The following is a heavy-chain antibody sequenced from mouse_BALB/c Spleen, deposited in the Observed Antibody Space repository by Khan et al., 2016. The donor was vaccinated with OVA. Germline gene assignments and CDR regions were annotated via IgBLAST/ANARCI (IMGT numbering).Heavy chain of an antibody. Sequence: VQLQQSGAELAKPGASVKMSCKASGYTFINYWILWVKQRPGQGLEWIGYINPSTGYTEYNQNFKGKATLTADKSSSTAYMQLSSLTSDDSAVYYGARRGLRWDFDYWGQGTTLTVSS. D-gene: IGHD1-1*01. CDR1: GYTFINYW. CDR3: ARRGLRWDFDY. CDR2: INPSTGYT. V-gene: IGHV1-7*01. J-gene: IGHJ2*01.